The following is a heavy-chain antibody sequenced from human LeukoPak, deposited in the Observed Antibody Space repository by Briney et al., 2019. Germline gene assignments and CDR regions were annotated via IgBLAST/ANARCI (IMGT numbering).Heavy chain of an antibody. V-gene: IGHV3-48*03. CDR1: GFTFRSFA. J-gene: IGHJ6*02. CDR2: ISSSGSTI. D-gene: IGHD3-10*01. CDR3: ARYGSGSSDYYYGMDV. Sequence: GGSLRLSCAPSGFTFRSFAMNWVGQAPGKGREWVSYISSSGSTIYYADSVKGRFTISRDNAKNSLYLQMNSLRAEDTAAYYCARYGSGSSDYYYGMDVWGQGTTVTVSS.